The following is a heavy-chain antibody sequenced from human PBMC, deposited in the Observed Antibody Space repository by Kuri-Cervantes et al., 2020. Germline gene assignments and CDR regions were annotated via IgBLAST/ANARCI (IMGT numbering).Heavy chain of an antibody. Sequence: GESLKISCAASGFTFSSYAMHWVRQAPGKGLEWVAVIWYDGSNKYYADSVKGRFTISRDNSKNTLYLQMNSLRAEDTAVYYCARDSADGYGDYGDYWGQGTLVTVSS. D-gene: IGHD4-17*01. CDR1: GFTFSSYA. CDR3: ARDSADGYGDYGDY. CDR2: IWYDGSNK. J-gene: IGHJ4*02. V-gene: IGHV3-33*08.